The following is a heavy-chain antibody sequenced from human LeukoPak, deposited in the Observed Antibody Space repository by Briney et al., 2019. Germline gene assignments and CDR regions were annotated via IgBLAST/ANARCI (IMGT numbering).Heavy chain of an antibody. CDR2: ISSSSSTI. Sequence: GGSLSLPCAASGFAFSTYSIDRVRQAPGKGLEWLSYISSSSSTIYYADSVKGRFTVSRDNAENLVYLQMNSLGAEDTAVYYCARVGRSGYTKDYWGQGTLVTVAS. J-gene: IGHJ4*02. CDR1: GFAFSTYS. V-gene: IGHV3-48*04. D-gene: IGHD5-12*01. CDR3: ARVGRSGYTKDY.